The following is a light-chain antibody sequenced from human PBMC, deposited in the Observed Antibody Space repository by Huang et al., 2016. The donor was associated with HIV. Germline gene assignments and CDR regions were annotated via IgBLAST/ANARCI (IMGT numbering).Light chain of an antibody. CDR2: AAS. CDR1: QSIRIW. Sequence: DIQMTQSPSTLSASVGDRVTITCRASQSIRIWLAWYQQKPGKVPKLLMFAASHLESGVPSRFSGSGSGTEFTLTISSLQPDDFATYYCQQYDSYPITFGPGTRLDI. V-gene: IGKV1-5*01. CDR3: QQYDSYPIT. J-gene: IGKJ5*01.